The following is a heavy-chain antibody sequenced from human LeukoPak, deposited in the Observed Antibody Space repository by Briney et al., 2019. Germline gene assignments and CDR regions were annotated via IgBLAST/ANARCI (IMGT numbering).Heavy chain of an antibody. Sequence: GGSLRLSCAASGFTFSSYWMHWVRQAPGEGLVWVSRIKSDGSSTSYADSVKGRFTISRDNSKNSLYLQMNSLRAEDTAVYYCAREMGGYPFDYWGQGTLVTVSS. CDR2: IKSDGSST. J-gene: IGHJ4*02. CDR1: GFTFSSYW. CDR3: AREMGGYPFDY. D-gene: IGHD5-12*01. V-gene: IGHV3-74*01.